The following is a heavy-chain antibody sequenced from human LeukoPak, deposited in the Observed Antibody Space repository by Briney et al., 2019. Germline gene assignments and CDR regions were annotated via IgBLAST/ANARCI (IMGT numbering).Heavy chain of an antibody. Sequence: SETLSLTCTVSGGSISSSSYYWGWIRQPPGKGLEWIGSIYYSGSTYYNPSLKSRVTISIDTSKNQFSLKLSSVTAADTAVYYCARHLGRTGAFDYWGQGTLVTVSS. CDR1: GGSISSSSYY. CDR2: IYYSGST. V-gene: IGHV4-39*01. CDR3: ARHLGRTGAFDY. J-gene: IGHJ4*02. D-gene: IGHD2-8*02.